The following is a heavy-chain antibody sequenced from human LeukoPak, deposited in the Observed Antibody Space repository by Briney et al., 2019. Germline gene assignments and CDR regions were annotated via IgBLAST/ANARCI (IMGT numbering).Heavy chain of an antibody. J-gene: IGHJ5*02. V-gene: IGHV4-39*07. Sequence: SETLSLTCTVSGGSISSSSYYWGWIRQPPGKGLEWIGSIYYSGSTYYNPSLKSRVTISVDTSKNQFSLKLSSVTAAETAVYFCERDPQYDILTGYYSNWFDPWGQGTLVTVSS. CDR3: ERDPQYDILTGYYSNWFDP. D-gene: IGHD3-9*01. CDR1: GGSISSSSYY. CDR2: IYYSGST.